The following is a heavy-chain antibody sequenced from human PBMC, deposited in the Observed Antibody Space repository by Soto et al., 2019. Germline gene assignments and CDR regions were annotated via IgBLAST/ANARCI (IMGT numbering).Heavy chain of an antibody. Sequence: QVQLVESGGGVVQPGRSLRLSCAASGFTFSSYGMHWVHQAPGKGLEWVAVIWYDGSNKYYADSVKGRFTISRDNSKNTLYLQMNSLRAEDTAVYYCARDATVVVPAASFYYYGMDVWGQGTTVTVSS. D-gene: IGHD2-2*01. J-gene: IGHJ6*02. CDR1: GFTFSSYG. V-gene: IGHV3-33*01. CDR2: IWYDGSNK. CDR3: ARDATVVVPAASFYYYGMDV.